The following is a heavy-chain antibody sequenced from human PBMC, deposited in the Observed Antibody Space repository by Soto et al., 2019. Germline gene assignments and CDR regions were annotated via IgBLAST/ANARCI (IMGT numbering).Heavy chain of an antibody. V-gene: IGHV1-2*02. CDR1: GYTFTGDY. J-gene: IGHJ6*02. Sequence: ASVKVSCKASGYTFTGDYMRWVRQAPGQGLEWVGWINPNSGGTRYAQKFQGRVTMTRDTSSSTVYMELSRLRSDDRAVYHRARGRADYHGMDVWGRGTTVTVSS. D-gene: IGHD3-10*01. CDR2: INPNSGGT. CDR3: ARGRADYHGMDV.